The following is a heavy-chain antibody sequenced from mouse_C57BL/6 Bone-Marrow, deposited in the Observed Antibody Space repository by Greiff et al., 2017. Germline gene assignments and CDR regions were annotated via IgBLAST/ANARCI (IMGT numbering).Heavy chain of an antibody. CDR1: GYTFTDYY. Sequence: VQLQQSGPELVKPGASVKISCKASGYTFTDYYMNWVKQSHGKSLEWIGDINPNNGGTSYNQKFKGKATLTVDKSSSTAYMELRSLTSEDSAVYYCASGEALWLRRGYFDYWGQGTTLTVSS. D-gene: IGHD2-2*01. CDR2: INPNNGGT. J-gene: IGHJ2*01. CDR3: ASGEALWLRRGYFDY. V-gene: IGHV1-26*01.